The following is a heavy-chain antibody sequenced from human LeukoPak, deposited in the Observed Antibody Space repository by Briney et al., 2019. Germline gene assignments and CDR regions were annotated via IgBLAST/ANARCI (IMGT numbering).Heavy chain of an antibody. V-gene: IGHV4-34*01. D-gene: IGHD3-9*01. J-gene: IGHJ4*02. CDR2: INHSGST. Sequence: SETLSLTCAVYGGSFSGYYWSWIRQPPGKGLEWIGEINHSGSTSYNPSLKSRVTISVDTSKNQFSLKLSSVTAADTAVYYCASIFKQRDILPGYRDYWGQGTLVTVSS. CDR3: ASIFKQRDILPGYRDY. CDR1: GGSFSGYY.